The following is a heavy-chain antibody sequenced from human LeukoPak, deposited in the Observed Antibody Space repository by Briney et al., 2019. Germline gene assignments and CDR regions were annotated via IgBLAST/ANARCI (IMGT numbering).Heavy chain of an antibody. D-gene: IGHD6-19*01. V-gene: IGHV3-21*01. CDR2: ISSSSSYI. Sequence: GGSLRLSCAASGFTFSSYSMNWVRQAPGKGLEWVSSISSSSSYIYYADSVKGRFTISRDNAKNSLYLQMNSLRAEDTAVYYCARTIAVAGGDYFDYWAREPWSPSPQ. CDR3: ARTIAVAGGDYFDY. J-gene: IGHJ4*02. CDR1: GFTFSSYS.